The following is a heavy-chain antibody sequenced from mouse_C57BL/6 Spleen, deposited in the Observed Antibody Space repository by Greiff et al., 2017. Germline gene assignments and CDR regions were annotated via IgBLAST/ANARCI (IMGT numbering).Heavy chain of an antibody. J-gene: IGHJ2*01. CDR3: AVGYYGSGYYFDY. Sequence: VQLQQPGAELVMPGASVKLSCKASGYTFTSYWMHWVKQRPGQGLEWIGEIDPSDSYTNYNQKFKGKSTLTVDKSSSTAYMQLSSLTSEDSAVYYCAVGYYGSGYYFDYWGQGTTLTVSS. CDR1: GYTFTSYW. CDR2: IDPSDSYT. V-gene: IGHV1-69*01. D-gene: IGHD1-1*01.